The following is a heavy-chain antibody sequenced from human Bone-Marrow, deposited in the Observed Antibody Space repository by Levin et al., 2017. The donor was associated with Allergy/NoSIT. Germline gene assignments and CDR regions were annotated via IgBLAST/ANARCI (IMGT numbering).Heavy chain of an antibody. CDR3: VREVSSSWEIDY. V-gene: IGHV3-30-3*01. J-gene: IGHJ4*02. Sequence: GESLKISCAASGFTLSDYTIHWVRQAPGKGLEWVATLSHDGSEEHYAESVRGRFTISRDNSKNALYLQMNSLRTEDTAVFYCVREVSSSWEIDYWGQGALVAVSS. CDR1: GFTLSDYT. CDR2: LSHDGSEE. D-gene: IGHD6-13*01.